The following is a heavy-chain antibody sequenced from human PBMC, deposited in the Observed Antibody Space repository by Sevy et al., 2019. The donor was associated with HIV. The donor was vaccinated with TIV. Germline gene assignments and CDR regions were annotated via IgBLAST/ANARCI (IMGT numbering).Heavy chain of an antibody. CDR1: GFTFSSYG. J-gene: IGHJ6*02. D-gene: IGHD4-17*01. Sequence: GGYLRLSCAASGFTFSSYGMHWVRQAPGKGLEWVAVISYDGSNKYYADSVKGRFTISRDNSKNTLYLQMNSLRAEDTAVYYCAKDTSDYGDYGGTYYYAMDVWGQGTTVTVSS. CDR3: AKDTSDYGDYGGTYYYAMDV. CDR2: ISYDGSNK. V-gene: IGHV3-30*18.